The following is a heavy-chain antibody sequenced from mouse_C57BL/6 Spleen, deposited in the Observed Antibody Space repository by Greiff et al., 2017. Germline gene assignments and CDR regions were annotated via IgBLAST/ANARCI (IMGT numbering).Heavy chain of an antibody. CDR3: ARSNDLGY. J-gene: IGHJ2*01. CDR1: GYTFTSYW. V-gene: IGHV1-69*01. CDR2: IDPSDSYT. Sequence: QVQLQQPGAELVMPGASVKLSCKASGYTFTSYWMHWVKQRPGQGLEWIGEIDPSDSYTNYNQKFKGKSTLTVDKSSSTAYMQLSSLTSEDSAVYYCARSNDLGYWGQGTTLTVSS.